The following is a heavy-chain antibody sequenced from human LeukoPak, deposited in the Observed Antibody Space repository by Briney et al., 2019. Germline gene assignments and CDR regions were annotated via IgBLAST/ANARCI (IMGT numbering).Heavy chain of an antibody. CDR2: IKQDGSAR. CDR1: GFIFSDYW. Sequence: GGSLRLSCAASGFIFSDYWMSWVRQAPGKGLERVANIKQDGSARLYVNSVKGRFTISRDNARNSLYLQMNSLRVEDTAVYYCARRYFDYWGQGTLVTVSS. V-gene: IGHV3-7*03. CDR3: ARRYFDY. J-gene: IGHJ4*02.